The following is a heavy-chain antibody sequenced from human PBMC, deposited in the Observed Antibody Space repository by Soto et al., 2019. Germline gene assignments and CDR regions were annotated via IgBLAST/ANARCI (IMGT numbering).Heavy chain of an antibody. CDR3: AKALGELSPESYDY. V-gene: IGHV3-30*18. D-gene: IGHD3-16*02. CDR1: GFTFSSYA. J-gene: IGHJ4*01. CDR2: ISYDGSDK. Sequence: QVQLVESGGGVVQPGRSLRLSCAVSGFTFSSYAMHWVRQAPGKGLEWVAVISYDGSDKYYADSVKGRFTISRDNSKNTLNLQMNSLRADDTAVYYCAKALGELSPESYDYWGHGTLITVSS.